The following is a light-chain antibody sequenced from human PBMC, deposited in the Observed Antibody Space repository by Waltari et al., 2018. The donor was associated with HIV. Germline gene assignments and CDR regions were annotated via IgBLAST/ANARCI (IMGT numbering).Light chain of an antibody. CDR3: HQSYITPWT. Sequence: DIVMTQSPDSLAVSLGERATLTCKSSQSVLYSSNNKNYLAWYQKKPGQPPKLLIYWASTREFGVPDRFSGSGSGTDFTLTISSLQAEDVAVYYCHQSYITPWTFGRGTKVEIK. CDR1: QSVLYSSNNKNY. J-gene: IGKJ1*01. CDR2: WAS. V-gene: IGKV4-1*01.